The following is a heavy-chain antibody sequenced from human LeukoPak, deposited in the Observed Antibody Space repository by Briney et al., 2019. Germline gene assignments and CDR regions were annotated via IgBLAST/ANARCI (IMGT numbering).Heavy chain of an antibody. Sequence: GGSLRLPCAASGFTFSSYSMNWVRQAPGKGLEWVSYISSSSSTIYYADSVKGRFTISRDKAKNSLYLQMNSLRAEDTAVYYCAREYCSSTMGLYDYWGQGTLVTVSS. CDR3: AREYCSSTMGLYDY. J-gene: IGHJ4*02. CDR2: ISSSSSTI. V-gene: IGHV3-48*01. D-gene: IGHD2-2*01. CDR1: GFTFSSYS.